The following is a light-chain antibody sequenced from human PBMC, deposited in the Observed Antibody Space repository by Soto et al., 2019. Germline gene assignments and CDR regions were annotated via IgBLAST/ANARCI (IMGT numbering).Light chain of an antibody. J-gene: IGKJ1*01. Sequence: EIVMTQSPATLSVSPGERATLSCRASQSVRSDLAWYQQKPGQAPRLLIYDASTRATGIPARFSGSGSGTEFTLTISSPQSEDFAVYYCQQYNNWPRTFGQGTKVDIK. CDR3: QQYNNWPRT. CDR2: DAS. CDR1: QSVRSD. V-gene: IGKV3-15*01.